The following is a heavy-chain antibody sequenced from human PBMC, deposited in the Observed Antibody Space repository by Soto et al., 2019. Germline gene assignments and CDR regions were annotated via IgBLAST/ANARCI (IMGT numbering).Heavy chain of an antibody. CDR2: ISSSSSTI. Sequence: SGGSLRLSCAASGFTFSSYSMNWVRQAPGKGLEWVSYISSSSSTIYYADSVKGRFTISRDNAKNSLYLQMNSLRAEDTAVYYCARDPHYCSSTSCYGIMYYFDYWGQGTLVTVSS. CDR1: GFTFSSYS. V-gene: IGHV3-48*01. D-gene: IGHD2-2*01. J-gene: IGHJ4*02. CDR3: ARDPHYCSSTSCYGIMYYFDY.